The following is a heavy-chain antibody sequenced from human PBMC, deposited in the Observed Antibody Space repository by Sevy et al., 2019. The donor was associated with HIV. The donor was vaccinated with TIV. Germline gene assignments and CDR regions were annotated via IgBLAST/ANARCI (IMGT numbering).Heavy chain of an antibody. CDR1: GFTFSDHY. CDR2: IRNKADSYTT. J-gene: IGHJ4*02. CDR3: ATLAGIAAAGGVFDY. V-gene: IGHV3-72*01. D-gene: IGHD6-13*01. Sequence: GGSLRLSCAASGFTFSDHYMEWVRQAPGKGLEWVGRIRNKADSYTTEYAESVKGRFTISRDDSKNSLYLLMNSRKTEDTAVYYCATLAGIAAAGGVFDYWGQGTLVTVSS.